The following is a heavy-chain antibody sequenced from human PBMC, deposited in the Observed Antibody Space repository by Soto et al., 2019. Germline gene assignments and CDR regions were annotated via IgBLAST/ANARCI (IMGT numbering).Heavy chain of an antibody. D-gene: IGHD1-26*01. J-gene: IGHJ6*02. CDR3: ATTPPVGGYYYYGMDV. V-gene: IGHV1-69*12. CDR2: IIPIFGTA. Sequence: QVQLVQSGAEVKKPGSSVKVSCKASGGTFSSYAISCVRQAPGQGLEWMGGIIPIFGTANYAQKFQGRVTITADESTSTAYMELSSLRSEDTAVYYCATTPPVGGYYYYGMDVWGQGTTVTVSS. CDR1: GGTFSSYA.